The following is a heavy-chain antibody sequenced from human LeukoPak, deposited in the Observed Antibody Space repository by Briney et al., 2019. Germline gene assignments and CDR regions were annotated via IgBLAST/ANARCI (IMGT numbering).Heavy chain of an antibody. CDR1: GGTFSSYA. J-gene: IGHJ3*02. D-gene: IGHD4-11*01. CDR3: ASLYSNYVFDAFDI. CDR2: IIPIFGIA. Sequence: SVKVSCKASGGTFSSYAISWVRQAPGQGLEWMGRIIPIFGIANYAQKFQGRVTTTADKSTSTAYMELSSLRSEDTAVYYCASLYSNYVFDAFDIWGQGTMVTVSS. V-gene: IGHV1-69*04.